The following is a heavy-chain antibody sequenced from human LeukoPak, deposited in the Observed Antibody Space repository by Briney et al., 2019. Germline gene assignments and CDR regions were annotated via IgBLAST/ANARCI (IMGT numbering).Heavy chain of an antibody. CDR3: AKGRPSEWDRRSWIFAS. J-gene: IGHJ4*02. CDR2: ISYDGSNK. D-gene: IGHD1-26*01. Sequence: GGSLRLSCAASGFTFSSYAMHWVRQAPGKGLEWVAVISYDGSNKYYADSVKGRFTISRDNSKSTVSLQMNSLRTEDSAVYYCAKGRPSEWDRRSWIFASWGQGTLVTVSS. V-gene: IGHV3-30-3*01. CDR1: GFTFSSYA.